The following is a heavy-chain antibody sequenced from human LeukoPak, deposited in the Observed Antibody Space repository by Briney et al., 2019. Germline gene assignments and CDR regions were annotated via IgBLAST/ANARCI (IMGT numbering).Heavy chain of an antibody. V-gene: IGHV1-8*01. D-gene: IGHD3-10*01. CDR1: GYTFTSYD. J-gene: IGHJ5*02. CDR3: ARGASPYYYGSGSPTGENWFDP. Sequence: GASVKVSCKASGYTFTSYDINWVRQATGQGLEWMGWMNPNSGNTGYAQKFQGRVTMTRNTSISTAYMELSSLRSEDTAVYYCARGASPYYYGSGSPTGENWFDPWGQGTLVTVSS. CDR2: MNPNSGNT.